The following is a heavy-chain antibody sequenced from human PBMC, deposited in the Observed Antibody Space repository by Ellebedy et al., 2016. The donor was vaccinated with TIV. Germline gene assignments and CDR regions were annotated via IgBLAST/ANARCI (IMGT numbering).Heavy chain of an antibody. CDR2: MNPDSGNT. V-gene: IGHV1-8*01. CDR3: ARGIRMPSDY. D-gene: IGHD2-15*01. Sequence: AASVTVSCKASVYTFTSYDINCVRPAPGQGLEWMGCMNPDSGNTAYAQKFQGRVSMTRNTSISTAYLELRDLRTEDTAVYYCARGIRMPSDYWGQGTLVTVSS. J-gene: IGHJ4*02. CDR1: VYTFTSYD.